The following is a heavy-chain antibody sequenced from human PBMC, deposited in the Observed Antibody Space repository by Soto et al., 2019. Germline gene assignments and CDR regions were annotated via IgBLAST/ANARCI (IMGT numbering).Heavy chain of an antibody. D-gene: IGHD3-3*01. V-gene: IGHV3-20*04. Sequence: PGGSLGLSCAASGFTFDDYGMSWVRQAPGKGLEWVSGINWNGGSTGYADSVKGRFTISRDNAKNSLYLQMNSLRAEDTALYYCARDQSPTHYDFWSGAAYYFDYWGQGTLVTVSS. CDR2: INWNGGST. J-gene: IGHJ4*02. CDR1: GFTFDDYG. CDR3: ARDQSPTHYDFWSGAAYYFDY.